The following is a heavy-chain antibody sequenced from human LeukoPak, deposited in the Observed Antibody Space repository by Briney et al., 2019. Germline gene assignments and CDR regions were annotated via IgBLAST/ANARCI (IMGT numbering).Heavy chain of an antibody. V-gene: IGHV4-39*01. CDR2: IHYSGNT. CDR1: GGSISSRSHY. J-gene: IGHJ4*02. D-gene: IGHD3-16*01. Sequence: ETLSLACTVSGGSISSRSHYWGWVRQPPGKGLEWIGSIHYSGNTYYSPSLKSRVTISVDTSKNQFSLELRSMTAADTAIYYCARHKNLGVAPFDYWGQGTLVTVSS. CDR3: ARHKNLGVAPFDY.